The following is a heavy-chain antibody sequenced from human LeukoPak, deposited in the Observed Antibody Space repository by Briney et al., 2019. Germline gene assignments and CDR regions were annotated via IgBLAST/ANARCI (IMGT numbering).Heavy chain of an antibody. CDR2: INTNTGNP. CDR1: GYTFTSYA. Sequence: ASVKVSCKASGYTFTSYAMNWVRQAPGQGLEWRGWINTNTGNPTYAQGFTGRLVFSLDTSVSTAYLQISSLKAEDTAVYYCAREGGLYSSSSSWGLFDYWGQGTLVTVSS. J-gene: IGHJ4*02. V-gene: IGHV7-4-1*02. D-gene: IGHD6-6*01. CDR3: AREGGLYSSSSSWGLFDY.